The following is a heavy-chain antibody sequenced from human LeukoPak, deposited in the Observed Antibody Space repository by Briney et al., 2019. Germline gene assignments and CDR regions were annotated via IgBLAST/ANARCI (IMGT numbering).Heavy chain of an antibody. CDR2: ISYNSCTI. V-gene: IGHV3-9*01. Sequence: GGSLRLSCTASGFTFHDYAMHWVRQVPGQGLEWVSGISYNSCTIGYAESVKGRFTISRDNAKNSLYLHMNSLRGEDTALYYCARSLDSGSYYRSAFDMWGQGTPVTVSS. D-gene: IGHD1-26*01. CDR3: ARSLDSGSYYRSAFDM. J-gene: IGHJ3*02. CDR1: GFTFHDYA.